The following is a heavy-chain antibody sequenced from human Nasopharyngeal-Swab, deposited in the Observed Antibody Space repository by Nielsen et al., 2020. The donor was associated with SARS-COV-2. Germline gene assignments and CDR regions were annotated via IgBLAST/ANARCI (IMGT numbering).Heavy chain of an antibody. CDR3: ARDHSSSYPGTAGYGMDV. CDR1: GFTFSSHS. V-gene: IGHV3-48*01. CDR2: ISSSSSTI. J-gene: IGHJ6*02. Sequence: GESLKISCAASGFTFSSHSMNWVRQAPGKGLEWVSYISSSSSTIYYADSVKGRFTISRDNAKNSLYLQMNSLRAEDTAVYYCARDHSSSYPGTAGYGMDVWGQGTTVTVSS. D-gene: IGHD6-6*01.